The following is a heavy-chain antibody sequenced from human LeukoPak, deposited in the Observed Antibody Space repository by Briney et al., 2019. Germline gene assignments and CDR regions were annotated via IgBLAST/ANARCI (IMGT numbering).Heavy chain of an antibody. Sequence: SETLSLTCTVSGGSISSSSYYWGWIRQPPGKGLEWIGSIYYSGSTYYNPSLKSRVTISVDTSKNQFSLKLSSVTAADTAVYYCARDFGYSSGWYRRCDAFDIWGQGTMVTVSS. J-gene: IGHJ3*02. CDR3: ARDFGYSSGWYRRCDAFDI. V-gene: IGHV4-39*07. D-gene: IGHD6-19*01. CDR1: GGSISSSSYY. CDR2: IYYSGST.